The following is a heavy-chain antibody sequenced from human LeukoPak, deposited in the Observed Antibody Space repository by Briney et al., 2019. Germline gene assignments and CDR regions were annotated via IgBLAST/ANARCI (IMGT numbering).Heavy chain of an antibody. D-gene: IGHD6-6*01. Sequence: AGSLRLSCAASGFTFSSYAMHWVRQAPGKGLEYVSAISSNGGSTYYANSVKGRFTISRDNSKNTLFLQMGSLRAEDMAVYYCARGGSIAARPIDYWGQGTLVTVSS. CDR1: GFTFSSYA. CDR3: ARGGSIAARPIDY. V-gene: IGHV3-64*01. J-gene: IGHJ4*02. CDR2: ISSNGGST.